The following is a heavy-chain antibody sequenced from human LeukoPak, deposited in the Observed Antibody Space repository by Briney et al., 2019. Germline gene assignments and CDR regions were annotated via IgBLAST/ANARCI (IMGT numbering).Heavy chain of an antibody. CDR3: AKVRFTYHYYGMDV. Sequence: GRSLRLSCAASGFTFSSYGMHWVRQAPGKGLEWVAVIWYDGSNKYYADSVKGRFTISRDNSKNTLYLQMNSLRAEDTAVYYCAKVRFTYHYYGMDVWGQGTTVTVSS. CDR2: IWYDGSNK. D-gene: IGHD4-17*01. CDR1: GFTFSSYG. J-gene: IGHJ6*02. V-gene: IGHV3-33*06.